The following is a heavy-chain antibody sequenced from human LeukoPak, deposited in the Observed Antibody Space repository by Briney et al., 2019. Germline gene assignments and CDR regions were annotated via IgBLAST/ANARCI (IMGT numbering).Heavy chain of an antibody. J-gene: IGHJ4*02. CDR2: IYYSGST. Sequence: SETLSLTCTVSGGSISSRSYYWGWIRQPPGKGLEWIGSIYYSGSTYYNPSLKSRVTISVDTSKNQFSLKLSSVTAADTAVYYCARLDSSGYYCDYWGQGTLVTVSS. V-gene: IGHV4-39*01. CDR3: ARLDSSGYYCDY. CDR1: GGSISSRSYY. D-gene: IGHD3-22*01.